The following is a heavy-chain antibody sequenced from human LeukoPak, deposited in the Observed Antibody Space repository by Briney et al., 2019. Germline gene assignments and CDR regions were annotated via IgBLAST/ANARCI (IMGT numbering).Heavy chain of an antibody. CDR2: ISSSSSYI. Sequence: GGSLRLSCAAYGFTLSSHSMNWVRQAPGKGLEWVSSISSSSSYIHSADSVKGRFTISRDNAKNSLYLQTNSLRAEDTAVYYCARDLYDSDAYSSPIDYWGQGTLVTVSS. V-gene: IGHV3-21*01. CDR3: ARDLYDSDAYSSPIDY. D-gene: IGHD3-22*01. J-gene: IGHJ4*02. CDR1: GFTLSSHS.